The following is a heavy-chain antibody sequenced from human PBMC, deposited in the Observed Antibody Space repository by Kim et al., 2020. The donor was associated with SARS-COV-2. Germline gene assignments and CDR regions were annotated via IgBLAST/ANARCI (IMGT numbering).Heavy chain of an antibody. CDR2: SGST. J-gene: IGHJ4*02. CDR3: ARGRPLDY. Sequence: SGSTNYNPSLKSRVTISVDTSKNQFSLKLSSVTAADTAVYYCARGRPLDYWGQGTLVTVSS. V-gene: IGHV4-34*01.